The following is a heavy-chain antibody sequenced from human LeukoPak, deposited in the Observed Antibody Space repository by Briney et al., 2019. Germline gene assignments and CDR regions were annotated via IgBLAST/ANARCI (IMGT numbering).Heavy chain of an antibody. CDR3: ANAGIAVAGGFDY. Sequence: PGGSLRLSCAASGFTFSSYSMNWVRQAPGKGLEWVSSISSSSSYIYYADSVKGRFTISRDNAKNSLYLQMNSLRAEDTAVYYCANAGIAVAGGFDYRGQGTLVTVSS. CDR1: GFTFSSYS. D-gene: IGHD6-19*01. CDR2: ISSSSSYI. J-gene: IGHJ4*02. V-gene: IGHV3-21*01.